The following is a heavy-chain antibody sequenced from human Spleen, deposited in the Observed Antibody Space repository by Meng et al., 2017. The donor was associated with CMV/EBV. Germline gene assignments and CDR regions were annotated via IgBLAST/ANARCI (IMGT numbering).Heavy chain of an antibody. D-gene: IGHD3-3*01. V-gene: IGHV4-59*01. CDR3: ARTKYYDFWSGYYPLLDASDI. Sequence: GSLRLSCTVSGGSINSYYWSWIRQPPGKGLEWIGYIYYTGSTNYNPSLKSRVTISVDTSKNQFSLKLTSVTAADTAMYYCARTKYYDFWSGYYPLLDASDIWGQGTMVTVSS. CDR2: IYYTGST. J-gene: IGHJ3*02. CDR1: GGSINSYY.